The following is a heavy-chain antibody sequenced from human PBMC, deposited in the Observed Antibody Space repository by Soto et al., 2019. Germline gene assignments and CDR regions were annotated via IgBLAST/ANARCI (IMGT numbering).Heavy chain of an antibody. D-gene: IGHD3-16*02. Sequence: EVQLLESGGGLVHTGGSLRLSCAASGFTFSSYAMSWVRQAPGKGLEWVSAISGSGGSTYYADSVKGRFTISRDNSKNPLYLQMNSLRAEDTAVYYCAKNQDYIWGSYRSKDYFYYWGQGTLVTVSS. CDR3: AKNQDYIWGSYRSKDYFYY. J-gene: IGHJ4*02. CDR1: GFTFSSYA. CDR2: ISGSGGST. V-gene: IGHV3-23*01.